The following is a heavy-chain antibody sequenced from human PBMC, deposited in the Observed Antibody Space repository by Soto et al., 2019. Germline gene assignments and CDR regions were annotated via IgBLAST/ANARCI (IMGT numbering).Heavy chain of an antibody. Sequence: GGSLRLSCAASGFTFSSYDMHWVRQATGKGLEWVSAIGTAGDTYYPGSVKGRFTISRENAKNSLYLQMNSLRAGDTAVYYCARRAFYGSGNTPFDDWGQGTLVTVS. J-gene: IGHJ4*02. D-gene: IGHD3-10*01. CDR3: ARRAFYGSGNTPFDD. CDR2: IGTAGDT. V-gene: IGHV3-13*01. CDR1: GFTFSSYD.